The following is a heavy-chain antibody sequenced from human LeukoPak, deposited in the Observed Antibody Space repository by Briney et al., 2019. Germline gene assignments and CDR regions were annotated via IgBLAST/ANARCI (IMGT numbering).Heavy chain of an antibody. V-gene: IGHV3-21*01. D-gene: IGHD2-2*01. CDR3: ARAVIVVVPAAQGFFDY. J-gene: IGHJ4*02. CDR1: GFTFSSYS. CDR2: ISSSSSYI. Sequence: GGSLRLSCSASGFTFSSYSMNWVRQAPGKGLEWVSSISSSSSYIYYADSVKGRFTISRDNAKNSLYLQMNSLRAEDTAVYYCARAVIVVVPAAQGFFDYWGQGTLVTVSS.